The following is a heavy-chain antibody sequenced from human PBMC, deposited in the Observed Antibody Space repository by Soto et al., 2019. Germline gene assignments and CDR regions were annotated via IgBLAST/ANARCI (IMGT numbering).Heavy chain of an antibody. V-gene: IGHV3-23*01. CDR2: ISGSGGST. J-gene: IGHJ4*02. CDR1: GFTFSSYA. D-gene: IGHD6-19*01. CDR3: AKDPDPQWLTPFDY. Sequence: XVSLRLSCAASGFTFSSYAMSWVRQAPGKGLEWVSAISGSGGSTYYADSVKGRFTISRDNSKNTLYLQMNSLRAEDTAVYYCAKDPDPQWLTPFDYWGQGTLVTVS.